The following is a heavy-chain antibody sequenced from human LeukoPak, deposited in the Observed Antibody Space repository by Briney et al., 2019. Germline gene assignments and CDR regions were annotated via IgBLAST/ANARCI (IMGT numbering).Heavy chain of an antibody. Sequence: GGSVRLSCAASGFTFSSYEMNGVRQAPGKGLEWVSYISSSGSTIYYADSVKGRFTISRDNAKNSLYLQTNSLRAEDTAVYYCARDRGSDGLDYWGQGTLVTVSS. V-gene: IGHV3-48*03. D-gene: IGHD1-26*01. CDR3: ARDRGSDGLDY. CDR1: GFTFSSYE. J-gene: IGHJ4*02. CDR2: ISSSGSTI.